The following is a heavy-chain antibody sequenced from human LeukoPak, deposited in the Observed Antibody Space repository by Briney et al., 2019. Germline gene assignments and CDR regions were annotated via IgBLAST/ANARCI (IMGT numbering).Heavy chain of an antibody. Sequence: QPGGSLRLSCAASGFTVSSSYMSWVRQAPGKGLEWVSVIYSGGSTYYADSVKGRFTISRDSSKNTLYLQMHSLRAEDTAVYYCARGITIAVAASGDYFDYWGQGTLVTVSS. V-gene: IGHV3-66*01. J-gene: IGHJ4*02. D-gene: IGHD6-19*01. CDR2: IYSGGST. CDR1: GFTVSSSY. CDR3: ARGITIAVAASGDYFDY.